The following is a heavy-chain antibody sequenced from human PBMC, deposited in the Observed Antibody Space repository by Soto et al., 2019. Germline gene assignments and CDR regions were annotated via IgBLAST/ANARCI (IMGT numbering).Heavy chain of an antibody. J-gene: IGHJ4*02. D-gene: IGHD4-17*01. CDR2: IYYSGST. Sequence: SETLSLTCAVSGGSISSSSYYWGWIRQPPGKGLEWIGSIYYSGSTYYNPSLKSRVTISVDTSKNQFSLKLSSVTAADTAVYYCARTNDYGDYVDYWGQGTLVTSPQ. V-gene: IGHV4-39*01. CDR3: ARTNDYGDYVDY. CDR1: GGSISSSSYY.